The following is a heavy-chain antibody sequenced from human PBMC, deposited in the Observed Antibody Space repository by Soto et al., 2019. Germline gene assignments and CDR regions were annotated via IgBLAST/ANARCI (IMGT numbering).Heavy chain of an antibody. CDR2: ISYDGSNK. V-gene: IGHV3-30*18. J-gene: IGHJ4*02. CDR1: GFTFSSYG. CDR3: AKVGGGGDDFWSGYLTYYFDY. Sequence: QVQLVESGGGVVQPGRSLRLSCAASGFTFSSYGMHWVRQAPGKGLAWVAVISYDGSNKYYADSVKGRFTISRDNSKNTLYLQMNSLRAEDTAVYYCAKVGGGGDDFWSGYLTYYFDYWGQGTLVTVSS. D-gene: IGHD3-3*01.